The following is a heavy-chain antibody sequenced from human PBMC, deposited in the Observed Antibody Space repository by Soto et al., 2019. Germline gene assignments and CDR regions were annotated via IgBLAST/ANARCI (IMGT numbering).Heavy chain of an antibody. CDR1: GFTFTSSA. V-gene: IGHV1-58*01. CDR2: IVVGSGNT. D-gene: IGHD2-8*01. Sequence: QMQLVQSGPEVKKPGTSVKVSCKASGFTFTSSAVQWVRQARGQRIEWIGWIVVGSGNTNYAQKFQERVPITRDMSTSTDYMELSSLSSEDTAVYYCAAEPSDSCNNCVCYWGYYYYGMDVWGQGTTVTVSS. CDR3: AAEPSDSCNNCVCYWGYYYYGMDV. J-gene: IGHJ6*02.